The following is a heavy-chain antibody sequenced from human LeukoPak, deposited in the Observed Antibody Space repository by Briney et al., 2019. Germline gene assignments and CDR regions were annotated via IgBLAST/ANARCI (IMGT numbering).Heavy chain of an antibody. Sequence: PSETLSLTCTVSGGSISSYYWSWIRQPPGKGLEWIGYIYYSGSTNYNPSLKSRVTISVDTSKNQFSLKLSSVTAADTAVYYCARVAAAGTLPYFDYWGQGTLVTVSS. CDR1: GGSISSYY. CDR3: ARVAAAGTLPYFDY. CDR2: IYYSGST. J-gene: IGHJ4*02. V-gene: IGHV4-59*01. D-gene: IGHD6-13*01.